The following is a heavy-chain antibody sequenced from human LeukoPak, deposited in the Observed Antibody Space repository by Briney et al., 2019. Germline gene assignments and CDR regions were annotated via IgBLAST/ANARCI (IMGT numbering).Heavy chain of an antibody. D-gene: IGHD1-26*01. V-gene: IGHV4-39*01. CDR1: GGSISSSSYY. Sequence: SETLSLTCTVSGGSISSSSYYWGWIRQPPGKGLEWIGSIYYSGSTYYNPSLKSRVTISVDTSKNQFSLKLSSVTAADTAVYYCASIVGVTNSWGQGTLVTVSS. CDR2: IYYSGST. CDR3: ASIVGVTNS. J-gene: IGHJ5*02.